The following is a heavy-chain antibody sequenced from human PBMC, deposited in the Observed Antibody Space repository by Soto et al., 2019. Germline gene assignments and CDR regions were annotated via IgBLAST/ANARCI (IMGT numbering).Heavy chain of an antibody. CDR2: ISSSSSYI. CDR1: GFTFSSYS. CDR3: ARDQGSGYDLPYYYYYYMDV. D-gene: IGHD5-12*01. Sequence: PGGSLRLSCAASGFTFSSYSMNWVRQAPGKGLEWVSSISSSSSYIYYADSVKGRFTISRDNAKNSLYLQMNSLRAEDTAVYYCARDQGSGYDLPYYYYYYMDVWGKGTTVTVSS. V-gene: IGHV3-21*01. J-gene: IGHJ6*03.